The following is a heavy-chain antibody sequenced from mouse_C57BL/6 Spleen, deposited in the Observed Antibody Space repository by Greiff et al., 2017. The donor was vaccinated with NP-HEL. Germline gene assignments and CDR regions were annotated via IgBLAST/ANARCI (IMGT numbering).Heavy chain of an antibody. Sequence: QVQLKQSGPELVKPGASVKISCKASGYAFSSSWMNWVKQRPGKGLEWIGRIYPGDGDTNYNGKFKGKATLTADKSSSTAYMQLSSLTSEDSAVYFCANYYGSSYWWYFDVWGTGTTVTVSS. J-gene: IGHJ1*03. V-gene: IGHV1-82*01. D-gene: IGHD1-1*01. CDR3: ANYYGSSYWWYFDV. CDR1: GYAFSSSW. CDR2: IYPGDGDT.